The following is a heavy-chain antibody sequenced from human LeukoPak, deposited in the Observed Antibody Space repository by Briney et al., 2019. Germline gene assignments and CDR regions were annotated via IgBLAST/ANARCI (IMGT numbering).Heavy chain of an antibody. CDR1: EFTFSTYA. CDR2: ISGSGIHT. D-gene: IGHD6-19*01. Sequence: GGSLRLSCAASEFTFSTYAMSWVRQAPGKGLDWVSGISGSGIHTYYADSVRGRFTISRDNSKNTLYLQMNSLRAEDTAVYYCAKESSGGWYFDYWGQGTLVTVSS. J-gene: IGHJ4*02. CDR3: AKESSGGWYFDY. V-gene: IGHV3-23*01.